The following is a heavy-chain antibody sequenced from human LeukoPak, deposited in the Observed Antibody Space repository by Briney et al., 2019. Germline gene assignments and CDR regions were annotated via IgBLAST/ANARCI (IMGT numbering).Heavy chain of an antibody. V-gene: IGHV1-69*04. CDR2: IIPILGIA. CDR1: GGTFSSYA. CDR3: ARGGVYASSGYMDY. Sequence: ASVKVSCKASGGTFSSYAISWVRQAPGQGLEWMGRIIPILGIANYAQKFQGRVTITADKSTSTAYMELSSLRSEDTAVYYCARGGVYASSGYMDYWGQGTLVTVSS. D-gene: IGHD3-22*01. J-gene: IGHJ4*02.